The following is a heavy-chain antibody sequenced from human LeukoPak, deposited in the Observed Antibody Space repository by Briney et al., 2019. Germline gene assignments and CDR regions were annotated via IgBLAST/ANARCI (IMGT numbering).Heavy chain of an antibody. CDR2: IYYRGTT. D-gene: IGHD5-12*01. CDR3: ARLPRYSGYDHFDY. Sequence: SETLSLTCTVSGDSIDSYYWSWIRQPPGKGLEWIGYIYYRGTTSYNPFLESRVTISVDTSKNQFSLKLNSVTAADTAVYYCARLPRYSGYDHFDYWGQGILVIVSS. V-gene: IGHV4-59*12. J-gene: IGHJ4*02. CDR1: GDSIDSYY.